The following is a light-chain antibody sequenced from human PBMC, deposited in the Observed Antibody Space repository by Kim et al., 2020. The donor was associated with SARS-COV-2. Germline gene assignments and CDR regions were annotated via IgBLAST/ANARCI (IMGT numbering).Light chain of an antibody. CDR2: YDS. CDR1: NMGRKS. J-gene: IGLJ2*01. CDR3: QVWENTLRT. Sequence: VATGKTARITCGGNNMGRKSIHWYQHKPGQAPVLVIYYDSDRPPGVSERFSASNSGNTATLAISSVEPGDEADYYCQVWENTLRTFGGGTQLTVL. V-gene: IGLV3-21*01.